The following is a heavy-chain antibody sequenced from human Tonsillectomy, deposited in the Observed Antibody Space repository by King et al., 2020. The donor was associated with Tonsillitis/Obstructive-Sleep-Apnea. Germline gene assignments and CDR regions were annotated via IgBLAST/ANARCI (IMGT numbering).Heavy chain of an antibody. V-gene: IGHV4-39*01. CDR2: IYYSGST. CDR3: ARPSCSSTSCYFDY. J-gene: IGHJ4*02. CDR1: GGSISSSSYY. Sequence: QLQESGPGLVKPSETLSLTCTVSGGSISSSSYYWGWIRQPPGKGLEWIGGIYYSGSTYYNPSLKSRVTISVDTSKNQFSLKLSSVTAADTAVYYCARPSCSSTSCYFDYWGQGTLVTVSS. D-gene: IGHD2-2*01.